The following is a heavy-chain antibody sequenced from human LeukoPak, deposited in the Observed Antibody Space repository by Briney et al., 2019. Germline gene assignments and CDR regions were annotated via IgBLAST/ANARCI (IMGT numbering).Heavy chain of an antibody. Sequence: SETLSLTCAVYGGSFSGYYWSWIRQPPGKGLEWIGEIYHSGSTNYNPSLKSRVTISVDTSKNQFSLKLSSVTAADTAVYYCARGLTRYCSGGSCYFLPWFDPWGQGTLVTVSS. CDR2: IYHSGST. V-gene: IGHV4-34*01. CDR1: GGSFSGYY. J-gene: IGHJ5*02. D-gene: IGHD2-15*01. CDR3: ARGLTRYCSGGSCYFLPWFDP.